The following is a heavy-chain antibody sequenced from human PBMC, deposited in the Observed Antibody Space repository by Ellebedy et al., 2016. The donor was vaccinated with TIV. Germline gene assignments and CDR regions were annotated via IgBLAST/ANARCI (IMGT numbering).Heavy chain of an antibody. V-gene: IGHV3-66*01. CDR2: IYSVGTT. CDR3: ARDPPSSSSRTWG. Sequence: GESLKISXASSGFTLSSESVNWVRQAPGKGLEWVSLIYSVGTTYYADSVRGRFTISRDSSKNTVHLQMDSLRAEDTAVYYCARDPPSSSSRTWGWGQGTLVSVSS. J-gene: IGHJ4*02. CDR1: GFTLSSES. D-gene: IGHD2-2*01.